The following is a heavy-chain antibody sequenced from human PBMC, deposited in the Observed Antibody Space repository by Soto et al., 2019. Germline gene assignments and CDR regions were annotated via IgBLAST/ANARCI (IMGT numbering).Heavy chain of an antibody. CDR2: IKSKSDGGTT. J-gene: IGHJ5*02. V-gene: IGHV3-15*01. D-gene: IGHD2-21*01. Sequence: CGAAGFDCSDGGMSWVRQAPGKGLDWVGRIKSKSDGGTTEYAAPVRGRFTISRDDSKNTLYLQMNSLKTEDTAVYYFTTDLWRLAVVVCPTRYSTPWGPAT. CDR3: TTDLWRLAVVVCPTRYSTP. CDR1: GFDCSDGG.